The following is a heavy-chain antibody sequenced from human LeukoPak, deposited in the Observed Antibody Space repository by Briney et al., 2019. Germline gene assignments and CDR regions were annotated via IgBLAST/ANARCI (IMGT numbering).Heavy chain of an antibody. D-gene: IGHD1-26*01. CDR1: GYTLTELS. J-gene: IGHJ6*03. Sequence: ASVKVSCKVSGYTLTELSMHWVRQAPGKGLEWMGGFDPEDGETIYAQKFQGRVTMTEDTSTDTAYMELSSLRSEDTAVYYCANDRRWELLRGYYMDVWGKGTTVTVSS. CDR2: FDPEDGET. V-gene: IGHV1-24*01. CDR3: ANDRRWELLRGYYMDV.